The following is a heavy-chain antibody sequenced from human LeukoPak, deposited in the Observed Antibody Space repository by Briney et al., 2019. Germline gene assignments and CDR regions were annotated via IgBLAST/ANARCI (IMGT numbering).Heavy chain of an antibody. V-gene: IGHV4-34*01. J-gene: IGHJ6*02. D-gene: IGHD4-17*01. CDR2: INYSGST. Sequence: WXRQPPGXXXXXXGEINYSGSTNYNPSLKSRVTISVDTSKNQFSLKLSSVTAADTAVYYCARRNTVSYYYYGMDVWGQGTTVTVSS. CDR3: ARRNTVSYYYYGMDV.